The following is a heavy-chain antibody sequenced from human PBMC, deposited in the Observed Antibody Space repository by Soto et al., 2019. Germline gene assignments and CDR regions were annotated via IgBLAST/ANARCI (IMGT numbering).Heavy chain of an antibody. D-gene: IGHD2-15*01. V-gene: IGHV1-2*02. CDR1: GYTFGDYY. CDR3: ARGSVSRVAATAPDF. J-gene: IGHJ4*02. CDR2: INPKTGDT. Sequence: VASVKVSCKASGYTFGDYYIHCVRQAPGQGLEWMGWINPKTGDTNYAQKFQGRVTMTRDTSISTAYMELSRLRSDDSAVYFCARGSVSRVAATAPDFWGQGTLVTVSS.